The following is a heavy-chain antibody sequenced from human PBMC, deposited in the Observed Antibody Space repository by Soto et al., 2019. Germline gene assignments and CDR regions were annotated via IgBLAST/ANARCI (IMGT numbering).Heavy chain of an antibody. D-gene: IGHD3-3*01. CDR3: AKRITISGYGDYYYYGMDV. CDR1: GFTFKNYA. CDR2: ISHDGSQR. Sequence: QVQLVESGGGVVQPGRSRRLSCAASGFTFKNYAMFWVRQAPGTGLEWVALISHDGSQRFYADSVKGRFTISRDDSKSTVSLQMNSLRAEDTAIYYCAKRITISGYGDYYYYGMDVRGQGTTVIVSS. J-gene: IGHJ6*02. V-gene: IGHV3-30*18.